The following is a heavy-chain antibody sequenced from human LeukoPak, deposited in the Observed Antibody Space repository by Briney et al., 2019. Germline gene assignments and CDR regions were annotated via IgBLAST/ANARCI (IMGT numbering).Heavy chain of an antibody. D-gene: IGHD7-27*01. V-gene: IGHV3-30*02. J-gene: IGHJ4*02. CDR3: ARENWDFDF. CDR2: IRFNGN. CDR1: GFTFSNYA. Sequence: GGSLRLSCAASGFTFSNYARHWVRQAPGKGLEWVASIRFNGNFYADYVKGRFTISRDNSKSTVSLQMDTLRTEDTALYYCARENWDFDFWGQGTLVTVSS.